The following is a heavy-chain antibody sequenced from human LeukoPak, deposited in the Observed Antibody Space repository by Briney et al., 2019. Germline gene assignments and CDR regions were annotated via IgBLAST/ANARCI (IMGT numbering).Heavy chain of an antibody. J-gene: IGHJ5*02. CDR3: ARDNRNYYGSGDWFDP. CDR2: IYHSGST. V-gene: IGHV4-39*07. Sequence: SETLSLTCTVSGGSISSYYWGWIRQPPGKGLEWIGSIYHSGSTYYNPSLKSRVTISVDTSKNQFSLKLSSVTAADTAVYYCARDNRNYYGSGDWFDPWGQGTLVTVSS. CDR1: GGSISSYY. D-gene: IGHD3-10*01.